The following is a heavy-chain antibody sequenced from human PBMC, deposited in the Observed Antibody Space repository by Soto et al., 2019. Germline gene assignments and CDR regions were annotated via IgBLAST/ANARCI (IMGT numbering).Heavy chain of an antibody. D-gene: IGHD2-2*01. J-gene: IGHJ6*02. CDR2: ITGSTGTT. CDR3: AIAADIVVVPAGLGMDV. Sequence: PGGSLRLSCAASGFTFSNFAMSWVRHAPGRGLEWVSEITGSTGTTYYADSVKGRFIISRDNSKNTLHLQMNSLRAEDTAVYYCAIAADIVVVPAGLGMDVWGQGTTVTVSS. V-gene: IGHV3-23*01. CDR1: GFTFSNFA.